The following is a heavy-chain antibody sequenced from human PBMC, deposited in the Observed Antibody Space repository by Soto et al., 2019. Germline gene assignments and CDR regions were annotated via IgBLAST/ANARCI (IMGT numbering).Heavy chain of an antibody. V-gene: IGHV4-4*07. J-gene: IGHJ5*02. CDR1: GGTISGYY. CDR3: ARGQRFSDWFDP. D-gene: IGHD3-3*01. Sequence: SETLSLTXSVSGGTISGYYWTWIRQPAGKGLEWIGRIYSSGNTKYNPSLQSRVTMSLDTSNNQFSLRLTSVTAADTAVYYCARGQRFSDWFDPWGQETLVTVSS. CDR2: IYSSGNT.